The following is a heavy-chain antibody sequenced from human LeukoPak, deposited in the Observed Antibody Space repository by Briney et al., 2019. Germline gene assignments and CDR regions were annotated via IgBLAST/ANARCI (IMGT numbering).Heavy chain of an antibody. J-gene: IGHJ3*02. Sequence: SETLSLTCTVSAGSISSYYWSWIRQPPGKGLEWIGYIYYSGSTSYNPSLKSRVTISVDTSKNQFSLKLSSVSAADTAVYYCARGIVAVVTDAFDIWGQGTMVTVSS. V-gene: IGHV4-59*01. CDR1: AGSISSYY. CDR3: ARGIVAVVTDAFDI. D-gene: IGHD3-22*01. CDR2: IYYSGST.